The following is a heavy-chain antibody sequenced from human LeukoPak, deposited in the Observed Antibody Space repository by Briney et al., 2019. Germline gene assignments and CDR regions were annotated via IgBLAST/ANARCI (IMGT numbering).Heavy chain of an antibody. CDR1: GYTFTSYY. D-gene: IGHD4-17*01. CDR2: INPSGGST. CDR3: ARAHPIFTVTTLGWFDP. J-gene: IGHJ5*02. Sequence: GASVKVSCKASGYTFTSYYMHWVRQAPGQGLEWMGIINPSGGSTSYAQKFQGRVTMIRDTSTSTVYMELSSLRSEDTAVYYCARAHPIFTVTTLGWFDPWGQGTLVTVSS. V-gene: IGHV1-46*01.